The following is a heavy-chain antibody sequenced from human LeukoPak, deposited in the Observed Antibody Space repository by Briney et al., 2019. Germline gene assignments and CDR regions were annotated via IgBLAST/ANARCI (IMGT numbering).Heavy chain of an antibody. CDR1: GGTFSSYA. CDR2: IIPIFGTA. CDR3: ARPNERWPDRRAFDI. D-gene: IGHD5-24*01. V-gene: IGHV1-69*13. J-gene: IGHJ3*02. Sequence: SVKVSCKASGGTFSSYAISWVRQAPGQGLEWMGGIIPIFGTANYAQKFQGRVTITADESTSTAYMELSSLRSEDTAVYYCARPNERWPDRRAFDIWGQGTMVTVSS.